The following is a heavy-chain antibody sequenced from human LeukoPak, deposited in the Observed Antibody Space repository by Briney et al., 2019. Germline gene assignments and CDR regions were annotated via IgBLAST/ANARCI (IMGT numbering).Heavy chain of an antibody. CDR3: ARGFRRLGSPYAMIVVRDLARVYAFDI. CDR1: GYTFTGYY. V-gene: IGHV1-2*02. D-gene: IGHD3-22*01. Sequence: GASVKVSCKASGYTFTGYYMHWVRQAPGQGLEWMGWINPNSGGTNYAQKFQGRVTMTRDTSISTAYMELSRLRSDDTAVYYCARGFRRLGSPYAMIVVRDLARVYAFDIWGQGTMVTVSS. CDR2: INPNSGGT. J-gene: IGHJ3*02.